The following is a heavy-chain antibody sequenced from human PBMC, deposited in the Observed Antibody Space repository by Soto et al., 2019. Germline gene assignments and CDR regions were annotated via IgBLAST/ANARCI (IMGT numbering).Heavy chain of an antibody. Sequence: TGGSLRLSCAASGFTFSSYSMNWVRQAPGKGLEWVSSISSSSSYIYYADSVKGRFTISRDNAKNSLYLQMNSLRAEDTAVYYCARDSPLQWPHGHAAFDIWGQGSLVTVSS. J-gene: IGHJ3*02. CDR1: GFTFSSYS. CDR2: ISSSSSYI. CDR3: ARDSPLQWPHGHAAFDI. V-gene: IGHV3-21*01. D-gene: IGHD6-19*01.